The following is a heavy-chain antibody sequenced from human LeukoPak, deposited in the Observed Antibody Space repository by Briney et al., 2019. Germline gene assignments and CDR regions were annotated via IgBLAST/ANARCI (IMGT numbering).Heavy chain of an antibody. CDR1: GGSISSSSYY. CDR2: IYYSGST. V-gene: IGHV4-39*07. J-gene: IGHJ4*02. CDR3: ARWAVGATFDY. Sequence: SETLSLACTVSGGSISSSSYYWGWIRQPPGKGLEWIGSIYYSGSTYYNPSLKSRVTISVDTSKNQFSLKLTSVTAADTAVYYCARWAVGATFDYWGQGTLVTVSS. D-gene: IGHD1-26*01.